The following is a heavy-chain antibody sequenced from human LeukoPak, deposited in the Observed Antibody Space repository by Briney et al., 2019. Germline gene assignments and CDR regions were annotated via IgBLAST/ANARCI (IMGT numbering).Heavy chain of an antibody. J-gene: IGHJ4*02. Sequence: PSETLSLTCTVSGGSISSSSYYWGWIRQPPTKGLEWIGSIYYSGSTYYNPSLKSRVTISVDTSKNQFSLKLSSVTAADTAVYYCARNDDYGDYGSDYWGQGTLVTVSS. V-gene: IGHV4-39*01. CDR3: ARNDDYGDYGSDY. D-gene: IGHD4-17*01. CDR2: IYYSGST. CDR1: GGSISSSSYY.